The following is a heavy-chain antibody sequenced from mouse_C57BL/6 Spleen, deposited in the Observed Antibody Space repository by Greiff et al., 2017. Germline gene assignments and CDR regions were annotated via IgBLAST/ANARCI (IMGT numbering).Heavy chain of an antibody. D-gene: IGHD2-1*01. CDR3: ARSLYGNSYAMDY. CDR2: IYPGDGDT. J-gene: IGHJ4*01. CDR1: GYAFSSYW. Sequence: VQLVESGAELVKPGASVKISCKASGYAFSSYWMNWVKQRPGKGLEWIGQIYPGDGDTNYNGKFKGKATLTADKSSSTAYMQLSSLTSEDSAVYFCARSLYGNSYAMDYWGQGTSVTVSS. V-gene: IGHV1-80*01.